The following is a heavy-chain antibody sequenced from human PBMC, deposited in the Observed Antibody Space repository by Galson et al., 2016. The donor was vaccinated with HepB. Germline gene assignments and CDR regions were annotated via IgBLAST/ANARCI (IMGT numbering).Heavy chain of an antibody. CDR2: IHPSGQNT. Sequence: SLRLSCAASGFMFKNYGMVWVRQAPGQGLEWVSTIHPSGQNTHYAESVRGRSTISRDNTKDTLYLQIDGLRAEDTAFYFCMKEPSTWDGTTLMNWGLGTLVIVSS. V-gene: IGHV3-23*01. D-gene: IGHD1/OR15-1a*01. CDR1: GFMFKNYG. CDR3: MKEPSTWDGTTLMN. J-gene: IGHJ4*02.